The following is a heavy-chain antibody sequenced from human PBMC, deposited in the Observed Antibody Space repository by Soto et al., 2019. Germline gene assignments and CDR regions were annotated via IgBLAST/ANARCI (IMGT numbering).Heavy chain of an antibody. V-gene: IGHV1-2*02. CDR2: FNPNSGGT. CDR1: GYTFTDYY. CDR3: ARFQSSVAGTLADY. Sequence: ASVKVSCKASGYTFTDYYMHWVRQAPGQGLEWMGWFNPNSGGTNYAQSFQGRVTMTRDTSISTAYMEVRRLRSDDTAVYYCARFQSSVAGTLADYWGQGTLVTVSS. J-gene: IGHJ4*02. D-gene: IGHD6-19*01.